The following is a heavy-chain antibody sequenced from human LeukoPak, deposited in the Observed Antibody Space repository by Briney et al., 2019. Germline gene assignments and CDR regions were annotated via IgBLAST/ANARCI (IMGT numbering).Heavy chain of an antibody. Sequence: ASVKVSCKASGYAFSAYYIHWVRQAPGQGLEWVGRFNPNSGGTPYVRYAQKFQGRVTMTTDTSLSTAYMELTRLTSDDTAVYYCAIRDDIVVVPAVLISSSYYYYYYYMDVWGKGTTVTVSS. V-gene: IGHV1-2*06. J-gene: IGHJ6*03. D-gene: IGHD2-2*01. CDR3: AIRDDIVVVPAVLISSSYYYYYYYMDV. CDR2: FNPNSGGT. CDR1: GYAFSAYY.